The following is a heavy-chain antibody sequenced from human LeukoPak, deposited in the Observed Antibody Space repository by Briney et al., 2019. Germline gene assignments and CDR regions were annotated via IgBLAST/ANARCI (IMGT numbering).Heavy chain of an antibody. CDR2: ISSSSSYI. D-gene: IGHD3-10*01. V-gene: IGHV3-21*01. CDR1: GFTFSSYS. Sequence: GGSLRLSCAASGFTFSSYSMNWVRQAPGKGLEWVSSISSSSSYIYYADSVKGRFTISGDNAKNSLYLQMNSLRAEDTAVYYCARDLASVTMVRGVLDYWGQGTLVTVSS. CDR3: ARDLASVTMVRGVLDY. J-gene: IGHJ4*02.